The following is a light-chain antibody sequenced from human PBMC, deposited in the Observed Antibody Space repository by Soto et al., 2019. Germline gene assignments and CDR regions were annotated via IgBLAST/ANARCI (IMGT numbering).Light chain of an antibody. CDR2: GNS. CDR1: SSNIGAGYD. V-gene: IGLV1-40*01. J-gene: IGLJ3*02. Sequence: QSVLTQPPSVSGAPGQRVTISCTESSSNIGAGYDVHWYQQLPGTAPKLLIYGNSNRPSGVPDRFSGSKSGTSASLAITGLQAEDEAYYYCQSYDSSLSAWVFGGGTKLTVL. CDR3: QSYDSSLSAWV.